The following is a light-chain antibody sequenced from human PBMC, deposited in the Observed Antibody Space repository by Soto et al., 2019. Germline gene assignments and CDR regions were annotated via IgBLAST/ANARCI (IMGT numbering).Light chain of an antibody. V-gene: IGLV2-14*03. J-gene: IGLJ1*01. Sequence: QSALTQPASGSGSPGQSITISCTGTSSDVGAYNFVSWYQQHPGKVPKLMIFDVSSRPSGVSDRFSGSKSGNTASLTISGLQAEDEGDYYCSSYTSSSTRVFGSGTKVTVL. CDR1: SSDVGAYNF. CDR3: SSYTSSSTRV. CDR2: DVS.